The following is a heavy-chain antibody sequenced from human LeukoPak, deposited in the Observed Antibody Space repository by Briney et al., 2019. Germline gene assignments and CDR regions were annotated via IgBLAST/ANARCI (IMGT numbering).Heavy chain of an antibody. V-gene: IGHV5-51*01. CDR1: GSRFTSYW. CDR3: GRAGFGELLTWDY. D-gene: IGHD3-10*01. J-gene: IGHJ4*02. Sequence: GASLQISCKGSGSRFTSYWIGWVRQMPGKGLEWMGIIYPGDSDTRYSPSFQGQVTISADKSISTAYLQWSSLKASDTAMYYCGRAGFGELLTWDYWGQGTLVTVSS. CDR2: IYPGDSDT.